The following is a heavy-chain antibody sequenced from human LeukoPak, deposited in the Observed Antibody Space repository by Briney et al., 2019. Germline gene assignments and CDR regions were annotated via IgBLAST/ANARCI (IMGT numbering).Heavy chain of an antibody. Sequence: GGSLRLSCAASGFTFSHHWMNWVRQAPGKGLEWVANIKQDGSEKYYVDSVKGRFTISRDNAKNSLYLQMNSLRAEDTAVYFCPSYRYSSSCYISWGQGTLVTVSS. J-gene: IGHJ5*02. CDR1: GFTFSHHW. D-gene: IGHD6-13*01. CDR2: IKQDGSEK. V-gene: IGHV3-7*01. CDR3: PSYRYSSSCYIS.